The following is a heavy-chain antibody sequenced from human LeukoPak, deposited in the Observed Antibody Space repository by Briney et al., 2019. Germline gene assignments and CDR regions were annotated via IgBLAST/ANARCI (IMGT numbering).Heavy chain of an antibody. V-gene: IGHV3-23*01. CDR3: AKNGDRGAYCTGGTCYPYFYYYMDV. J-gene: IGHJ6*03. CDR1: GFTFSSYG. CDR2: IRGSGGST. Sequence: GGSLRLSCAASGFTFSSYGMTWVRQAPGKGLEWVSTIRGSGGSTYYADSVKGRFTISRDNSKHTLYLQMNSLRAEDTAVYYCAKNGDRGAYCTGGTCYPYFYYYMDVWGKGTTVTI. D-gene: IGHD2-15*01.